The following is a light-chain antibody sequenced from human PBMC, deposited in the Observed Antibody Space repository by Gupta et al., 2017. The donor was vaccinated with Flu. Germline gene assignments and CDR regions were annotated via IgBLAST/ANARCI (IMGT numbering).Light chain of an antibody. CDR3: QQSYTTLPFT. Sequence: DIQMTQSPSSLSASVGDRVTITCRASQIINNYLNWYQQRPGKAPNLLIYAASSLQSGVPSRFSGSGSGTDFTLTISSLQPEDFATYYCQQSYTTLPFTFGPGTKVELK. CDR1: QIINNY. CDR2: AAS. J-gene: IGKJ3*01. V-gene: IGKV1-39*01.